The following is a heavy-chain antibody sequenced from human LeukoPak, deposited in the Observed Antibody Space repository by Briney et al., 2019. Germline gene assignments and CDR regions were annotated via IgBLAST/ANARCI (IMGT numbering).Heavy chain of an antibody. V-gene: IGHV4-31*03. Sequence: SETLSLTCTVSGGSISSGGYYWSWIRQHPGKGLEWIGYIYYSGSTYYNPSLKSRVTTSVDTSKNQFSLKLSSVTAADTAVYYCARVESITFGGVIGDFDYWGQGTLVTVSS. CDR2: IYYSGST. CDR3: ARVESITFGGVIGDFDY. J-gene: IGHJ4*02. CDR1: GGSISSGGYY. D-gene: IGHD3-16*02.